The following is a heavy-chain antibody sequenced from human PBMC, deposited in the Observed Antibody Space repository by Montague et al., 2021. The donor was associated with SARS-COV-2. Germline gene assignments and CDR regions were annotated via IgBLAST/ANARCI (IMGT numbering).Heavy chain of an antibody. Sequence: PALVIPTQTLTLTCTFSGFSLSTSGVCVSWIRQPPGKALEWLALIDWDDDKYYSASLKTRLTISKGTSTNQVVLTMTNMDPVDTGTYYCARIGTAVPGIMSTYDMDIWGQGTQVTVSS. CDR3: ARIGTAVPGIMSTYDMDI. D-gene: IGHD3-9*01. CDR2: IDWDDDK. V-gene: IGHV2-70*01. CDR1: GFSLSTSGVC. J-gene: IGHJ4*02.